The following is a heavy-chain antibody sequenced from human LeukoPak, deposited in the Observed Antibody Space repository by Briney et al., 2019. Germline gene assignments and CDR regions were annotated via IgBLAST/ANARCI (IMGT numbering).Heavy chain of an antibody. CDR1: GGSISSGGYY. D-gene: IGHD5-18*01. Sequence: PSETLSLTCTVSGGSISSGGYYWSWIRQPPGKGLEWIGYIYHSGSTYYNPSLKSRVTISVDRSKNQFSLKLSSVTAADTAVYYCARAYVGSYGYDAFDIWGQGTMVTVSS. CDR2: IYHSGST. V-gene: IGHV4-30-2*01. J-gene: IGHJ3*02. CDR3: ARAYVGSYGYDAFDI.